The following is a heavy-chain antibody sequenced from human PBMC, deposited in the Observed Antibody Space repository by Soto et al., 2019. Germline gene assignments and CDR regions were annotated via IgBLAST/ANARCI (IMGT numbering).Heavy chain of an antibody. V-gene: IGHV3-30*18. CDR1: GFTFSSYG. CDR2: ISYDGSNK. J-gene: IGHJ6*03. Sequence: QVQLVESGGGVVQPGRSLRLSCAASGFTFSSYGMHWVRQAPGKGLEWVAVISYDGSNKYYADSVKGRFTISRDNSKNTLYLQMNSLRAEDTAVYYCAKDHNVVVVPAYYYYMDVWGKGTTVTVSS. D-gene: IGHD2-2*01. CDR3: AKDHNVVVVPAYYYYMDV.